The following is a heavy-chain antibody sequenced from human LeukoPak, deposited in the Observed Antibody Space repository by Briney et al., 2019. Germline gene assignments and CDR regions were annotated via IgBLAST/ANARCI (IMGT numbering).Heavy chain of an antibody. D-gene: IGHD6-13*01. CDR2: ISGSGGST. CDR3: AARSNNWYVLDN. Sequence: GGSLRLSCAASGFTFSSYAMSWVRQAPGKGLAWVSGISGSGGSTYYADSVKGRFTISRDNSKNTLYVQMNSLRAEDTAVYYCAARSNNWYVLDNWGQGTLVTVSS. CDR1: GFTFSSYA. J-gene: IGHJ4*02. V-gene: IGHV3-23*01.